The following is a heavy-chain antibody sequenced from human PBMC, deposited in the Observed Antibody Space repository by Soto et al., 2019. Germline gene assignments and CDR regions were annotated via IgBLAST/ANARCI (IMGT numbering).Heavy chain of an antibody. CDR3: ARGGHIAVVTASFDN. D-gene: IGHD2-21*02. Sequence: QVQLVQSGAEVRKPGASVKVSCKPSGYTFNTYYLHWLRQAPGQALEWMGVIHPSGGGTTYAQKFLGRVTVTRDPSTTTVLMELSSLRSDDTAVYYCARGGHIAVVTASFDNWGQGTLVTVSS. CDR1: GYTFNTYY. J-gene: IGHJ4*02. CDR2: IHPSGGGT. V-gene: IGHV1-46*02.